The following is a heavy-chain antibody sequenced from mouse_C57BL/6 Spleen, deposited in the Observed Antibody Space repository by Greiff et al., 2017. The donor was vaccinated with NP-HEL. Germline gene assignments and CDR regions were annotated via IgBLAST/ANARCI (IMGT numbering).Heavy chain of an antibody. D-gene: IGHD2-3*01. J-gene: IGHJ2*01. V-gene: IGHV3-6*01. CDR1: GYSITSGYY. CDR2: ISYDGSN. CDR3: ARDGMGYFDY. Sequence: LQQSGPGLVKPSQSLSLTCSVTGYSITSGYYWNWIRQFPGNKLEWMGYISYDGSNNYNPSLKNRISITRDTSKNQFFLKLNSVTTEDTATYYCARDGMGYFDYWGQGTTLTVSS.